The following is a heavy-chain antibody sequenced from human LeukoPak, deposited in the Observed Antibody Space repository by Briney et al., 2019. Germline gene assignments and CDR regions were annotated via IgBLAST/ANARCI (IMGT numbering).Heavy chain of an antibody. CDR1: GFNFGVVA. Sequence: GGSLRLSCATSGFNFGVVAMDWIRQAPGKGLEGVGFIRHREYGGTAEYAASVNGRFAISRDDSKSIVYLQMNDLRTEDTGVYYCARERAGDVDYWGLGILVTVSS. CDR3: ARERAGDVDY. V-gene: IGHV3-49*03. CDR2: IRHREYGGTA. J-gene: IGHJ4*02.